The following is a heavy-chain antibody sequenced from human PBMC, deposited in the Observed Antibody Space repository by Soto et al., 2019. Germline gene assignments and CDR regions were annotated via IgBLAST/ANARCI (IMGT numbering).Heavy chain of an antibody. CDR1: GFTFSSYS. J-gene: IGHJ5*02. CDR3: ACSSSWLNWFDP. V-gene: IGHV3-48*02. D-gene: IGHD6-13*01. CDR2: ISSSSTI. Sequence: GGSLRLSCAASGFTFSSYSMNWVRQAPGKGLEWVSYISSSSTIYYADSVKGRFTISRDNAKNSLYLQMNSLRDEDTAVYYCACSSSWLNWFDPWGQGTLVTVSS.